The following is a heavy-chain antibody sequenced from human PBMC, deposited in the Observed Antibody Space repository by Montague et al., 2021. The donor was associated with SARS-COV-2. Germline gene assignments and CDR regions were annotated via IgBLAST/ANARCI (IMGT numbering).Heavy chain of an antibody. Sequence: SLRLSCATSGFTFRNYAMTWVRQAPGKGLEWVSTISGNGDPDTTYYADSVKGRFAISRDISKNTLYLQMDSLGAEDTAVYYCAKLSGGSYLHYFEYWGQGTLVTVSS. CDR1: GFTFRNYA. D-gene: IGHD1-26*01. V-gene: IGHV3-23*01. J-gene: IGHJ4*02. CDR2: ISGNGDPDTT. CDR3: AKLSGGSYLHYFEY.